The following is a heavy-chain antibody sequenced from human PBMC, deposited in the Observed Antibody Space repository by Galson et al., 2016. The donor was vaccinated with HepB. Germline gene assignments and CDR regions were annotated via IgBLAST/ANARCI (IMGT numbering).Heavy chain of an antibody. D-gene: IGHD6-13*01. V-gene: IGHV1-18*01. Sequence: SVKVSCKASGYTFTTYRVTWIRQAPGEGLEWLGWISAYNGDTHYAAKLQDRVPMTTDKSTNTAYMELRSLTYDDTAVYYCTGQQLPENWFDPWGQGTLVTVS. CDR1: GYTFTTYR. CDR3: TGQQLPENWFDP. J-gene: IGHJ5*02. CDR2: ISAYNGDT.